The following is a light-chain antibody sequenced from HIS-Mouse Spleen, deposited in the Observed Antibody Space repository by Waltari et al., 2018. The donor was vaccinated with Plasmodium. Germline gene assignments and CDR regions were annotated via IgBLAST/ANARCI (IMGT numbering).Light chain of an antibody. CDR1: QSVSSNY. CDR2: GAS. J-gene: IGKJ2*01. CDR3: QQYGSSPMYT. V-gene: IGKV3-20*01. Sequence: EIVLTQSPGTLSLSPGERATLSCRARQSVSSNYLACYQQKPGQAPRLLIYGASSRATCIPDRFSGSGSGTDFTLTISRLEPEDFSVYYCQQYGSSPMYTFGQGTKLEIK.